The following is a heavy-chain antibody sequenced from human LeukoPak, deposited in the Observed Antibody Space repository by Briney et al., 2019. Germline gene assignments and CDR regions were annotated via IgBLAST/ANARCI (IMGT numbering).Heavy chain of an antibody. V-gene: IGHV4-34*01. Sequence: PSETLSLTCAVYGGSFSDYYWMRQTPGKGLEWIGEISHRGRTNYNPSLRSRITISVDTSKSQFSLKLRSVAATDAAVYYCARELLVARGGFDVWGQGTMVSVSS. D-gene: IGHD2-15*01. CDR3: ARELLVARGGFDV. CDR2: ISHRGRT. J-gene: IGHJ3*01. CDR1: GGSFSDYY.